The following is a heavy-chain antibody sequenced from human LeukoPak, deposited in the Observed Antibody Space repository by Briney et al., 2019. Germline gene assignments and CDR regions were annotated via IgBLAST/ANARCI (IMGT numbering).Heavy chain of an antibody. J-gene: IGHJ4*02. CDR1: GFTFSSYA. V-gene: IGHV3-30-3*01. CDR3: ARVPGYDSSGYFDY. CDR2: ISYDGSNK. D-gene: IGHD3-22*01. Sequence: GGSLRLSCAASGFTFSSYAMHWVRQAPGKGLEWVAVISYDGSNKYYADSVRGRFTISRDNSKNTLYLQMNSLRAEDTAVYYCARVPGYDSSGYFDYWGQGTLVTVSS.